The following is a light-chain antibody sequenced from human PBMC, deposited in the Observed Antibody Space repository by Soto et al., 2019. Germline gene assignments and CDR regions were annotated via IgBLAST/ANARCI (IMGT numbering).Light chain of an antibody. CDR3: QQRSNWPLT. Sequence: IHVTQSPSSLSASVGDRVTMTCRASQNINNYLNWYQQKPGKAPKLLIYAASSLQSGVPSRFSGSGSGTDFTLTISSLEPEDFAVYYCQQRSNWPLTFGGGSKVDIK. CDR1: QNINNY. CDR2: AAS. V-gene: IGKV1-39*01. J-gene: IGKJ4*01.